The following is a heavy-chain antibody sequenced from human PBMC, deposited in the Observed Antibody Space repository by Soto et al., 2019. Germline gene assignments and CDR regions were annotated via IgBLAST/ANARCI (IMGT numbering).Heavy chain of an antibody. D-gene: IGHD2-8*02. CDR3: AREYCPGISCYGPDY. CDR2: VSTYNSDR. Sequence: QVQLVQSGAEVKKPGASVKVSCKASGYTLSSFGISWVRQAPGQGLEWMGWVSTYNSDRKYAQTLQGRVTMTTDTSKSTAYMELRSLTSDDTAVYYCAREYCPGISCYGPDYWGQGTLVTVSS. CDR1: GYTLSSFG. J-gene: IGHJ4*02. V-gene: IGHV1-18*01.